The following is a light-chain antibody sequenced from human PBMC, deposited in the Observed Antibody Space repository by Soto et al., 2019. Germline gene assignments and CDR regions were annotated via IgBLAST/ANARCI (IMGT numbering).Light chain of an antibody. CDR3: AAWDDSLSGVV. CDR1: RSNIGSNY. CDR2: RNN. Sequence: QSVLTQSPSTSGTPGQRVTISCSGSRSNIGSNYVYWYQQLPGTAPKVLIYRNNERPSGVPDRFSGSKSGTSASLAISGLRPEDEADYYCAAWDDSLSGVVFGGGTKVTVL. V-gene: IGLV1-47*01. J-gene: IGLJ2*01.